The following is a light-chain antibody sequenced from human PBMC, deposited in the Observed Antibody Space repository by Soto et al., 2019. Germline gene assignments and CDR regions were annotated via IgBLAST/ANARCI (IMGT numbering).Light chain of an antibody. J-gene: IGKJ1*01. CDR2: DAS. CDR1: QSVSSY. Sequence: EIVLTQSPATLSLSPGERATLSCRASQSVSSYFAWYQQKPGQAPRLLIYDASNRATGIPARFSGSGSATDFTLTISSLEPEDFAVYYCQQRSNGPVTFGQGNRVEIK. V-gene: IGKV3-11*01. CDR3: QQRSNGPVT.